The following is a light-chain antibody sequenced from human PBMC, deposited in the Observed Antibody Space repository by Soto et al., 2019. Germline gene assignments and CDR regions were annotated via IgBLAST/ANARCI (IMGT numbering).Light chain of an antibody. Sequence: ETLLTQFRATLSWFREESGTRSCRASQSVSSSYLAWYQQKPGQAPRLLIYGASSRATGIPDRFSGSGSGTDFTLTISRLEPEDFAMYYCQQYGSSRWTFGEETKVDI. V-gene: IGKV3-20*01. J-gene: IGKJ1*01. CDR2: GAS. CDR3: QQYGSSRWT. CDR1: QSVSSSY.